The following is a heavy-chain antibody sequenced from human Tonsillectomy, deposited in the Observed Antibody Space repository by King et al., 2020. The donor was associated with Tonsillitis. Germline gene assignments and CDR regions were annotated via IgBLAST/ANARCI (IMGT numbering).Heavy chain of an antibody. J-gene: IGHJ2*01. CDR2: INHSGST. D-gene: IGHD1-1*01. CDR1: GGSFSGYY. V-gene: IGHV4-34*01. CDR3: ARALVGGYNCDFRSCYFAL. Sequence: VQLQQWGAGLLKPSETLSLTCAAYGGSFSGYYWSWVRQPPGKGLEWIGEINHSGSTNYNPSLKSRVTISIDTSKNQFSLKLSSVTAADTAVYYCARALVGGYNCDFRSCYFALWGRGTLVTVSS.